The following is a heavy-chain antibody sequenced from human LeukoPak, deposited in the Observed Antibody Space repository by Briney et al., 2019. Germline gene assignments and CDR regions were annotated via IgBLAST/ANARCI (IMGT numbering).Heavy chain of an antibody. J-gene: IGHJ4*02. Sequence: ASVKVSCKASGYTFTSYGISWVRQAPGQGLEWMGWISAYNGNTNYAQKLQGRVTMTTDTSTSTAYMELRSLRSDDTAVYYCAVDIVVVPAAMRYSSSWYDLAYFDYWGQGTLVTVSS. CDR1: GYTFTSYG. V-gene: IGHV1-18*01. CDR2: ISAYNGNT. D-gene: IGHD2-2*03. CDR3: AVDIVVVPAAMRYSSSWYDLAYFDY.